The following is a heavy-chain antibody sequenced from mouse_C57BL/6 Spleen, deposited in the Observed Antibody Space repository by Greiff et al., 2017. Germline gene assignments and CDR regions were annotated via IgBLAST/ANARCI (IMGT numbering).Heavy chain of an antibody. V-gene: IGHV3-6*01. CDR1: GYSITSGYY. CDR2: ISYDGSN. Sequence: LMESGPGLVKPSQSLSLTCSVTGYSITSGYYWNWIRQFPGNKLEWMGYISYDGSNNYNPSLKNRISITRDTSKNQFFLKLNSVTTEDTATYYCASIYYGNYDAMDYWGQGTSVTVSS. J-gene: IGHJ4*01. D-gene: IGHD2-1*01. CDR3: ASIYYGNYDAMDY.